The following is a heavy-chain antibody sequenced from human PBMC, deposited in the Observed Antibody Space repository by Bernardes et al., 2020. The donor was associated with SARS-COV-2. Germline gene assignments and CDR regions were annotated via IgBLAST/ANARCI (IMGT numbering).Heavy chain of an antibody. J-gene: IGHJ4*02. CDR2: ISGSGGTT. D-gene: IGHD3-22*01. V-gene: IGHV3-23*01. CDR3: AKDTPYYYDA. CDR1: GFRFSNYA. Sequence: SLSLSFASSGFRFSNYAMSWVRQSPGKGLEWVSAISGSGGTTFYADSVKGRFTISRDNSKNTLYLQMNSLRAEDTAVYYCAKDTPYYYDAWGQGTLVTVSS.